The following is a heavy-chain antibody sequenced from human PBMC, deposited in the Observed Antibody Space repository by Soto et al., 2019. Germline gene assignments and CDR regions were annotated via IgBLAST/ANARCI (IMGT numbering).Heavy chain of an antibody. V-gene: IGHV5-51*01. CDR1: GYSFIDYW. CDR2: IYPGDSDT. D-gene: IGHD3-10*01. J-gene: IGHJ6*02. CDR3: ARAMVRGKNYYGVDV. Sequence: GESLKISCQGSGYSFIDYWIGWVRQMPGKGLEWMGVIYPGDSDTRCSPSFQGQVTISADKSISTAYLQWSSLKASDTAMYYCARAMVRGKNYYGVDVWGQGTTVTVSS.